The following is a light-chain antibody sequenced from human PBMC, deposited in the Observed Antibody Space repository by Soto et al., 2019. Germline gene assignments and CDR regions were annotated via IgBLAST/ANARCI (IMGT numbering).Light chain of an antibody. CDR3: MQGAHWPIT. CDR1: QSLVHSDGIAY. J-gene: IGKJ5*01. Sequence: DVVMTQSPVSLPVTLGQPASISCRSNQSLVHSDGIAYFSWFQQRPGRSPRRLIYKVSNRDSGVPARFSGSGSSTDFALKISRVEAEDVGVYYCMQGAHWPITFGQGTRLEIK. V-gene: IGKV2-30*02. CDR2: KVS.